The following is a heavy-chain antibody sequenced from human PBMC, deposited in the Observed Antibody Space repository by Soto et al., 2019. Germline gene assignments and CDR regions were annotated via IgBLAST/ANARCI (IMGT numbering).Heavy chain of an antibody. Sequence: PSETLSLTCTVSGGSISSSSYYWGWIRQPPGKGLEWIGSIYYSGYTYYNPSLKSRVTISVDTSKNQFSLKLSSVTAADTAVYYCARAPRGNYGYPSYFDYWGQGTLVTVSS. V-gene: IGHV4-39*07. J-gene: IGHJ4*02. CDR3: ARAPRGNYGYPSYFDY. D-gene: IGHD3-10*01. CDR2: IYYSGYT. CDR1: GGSISSSSYY.